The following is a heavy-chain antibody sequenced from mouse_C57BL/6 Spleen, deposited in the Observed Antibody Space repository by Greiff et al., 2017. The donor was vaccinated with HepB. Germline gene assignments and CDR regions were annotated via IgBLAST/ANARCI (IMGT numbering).Heavy chain of an antibody. CDR1: GFTFTDYY. CDR2: IRNKANGYTT. J-gene: IGHJ4*01. V-gene: IGHV7-3*01. D-gene: IGHD2-4*01. Sequence: EVQLVESGGGLVQPGGSLSLSCAASGFTFTDYYMSWVRQPPGKALEWLGFIRNKANGYTTESSASVKGRFTISRDNSQSILYLQMNALRAEDSATYYCASLSYYDYDDYAMDYWGQGTSVTVSS. CDR3: ASLSYYDYDDYAMDY.